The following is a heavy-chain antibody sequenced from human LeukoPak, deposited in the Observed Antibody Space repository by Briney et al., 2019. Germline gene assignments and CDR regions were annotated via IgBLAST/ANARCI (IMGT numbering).Heavy chain of an antibody. V-gene: IGHV4-59*01. J-gene: IGHJ4*02. CDR3: ARDQGWGSYYFDY. CDR2: IYYSGST. D-gene: IGHD7-27*01. CDR1: RGSISSYY. Sequence: PSETLSLTCTVSRGSISSYYWSWIRQPPGKGLEWVGYIYYSGSTNYNPSLKSRVTISVDTSKNQFSLKLSSVTAADTAVYYCARDQGWGSYYFDYWGQGTLVTVSS.